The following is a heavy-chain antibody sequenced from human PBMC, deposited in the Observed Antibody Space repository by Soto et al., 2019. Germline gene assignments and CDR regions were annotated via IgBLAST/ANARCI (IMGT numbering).Heavy chain of an antibody. CDR2: LFYRGTA. CDR3: AREKDRILGGYAFGY. V-gene: IGHV4-59*01. CDR1: GSSISPYC. Sequence: QVQLQESGPRLVKPSETLSLTGSVSGSSISPYCWTWLRQAPGKGLEWIGYLFYRGTATYNPALKSRVTMSLDTSKKQVSLRLSSVTAADTAVYYCAREKDRILGGYAFGYWGPGTTVTVSS. J-gene: IGHJ3*01. D-gene: IGHD1-26*01.